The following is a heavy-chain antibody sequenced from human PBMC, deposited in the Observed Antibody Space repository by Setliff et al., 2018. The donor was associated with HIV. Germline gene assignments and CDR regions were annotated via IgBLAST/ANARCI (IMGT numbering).Heavy chain of an antibody. CDR3: ARATRAPEGDTFYYYGMDV. CDR1: GYTFTSYD. Sequence: ASVKVSCKASGYTFTSYDINWVRQATGQGLEWMGWMNPNSGNTGYAQKFQGRVTMTRNTSISTAYMELSSLRSEDTAVYYCARATRAPEGDTFYYYGMDVWGQGTTVTVSS. V-gene: IGHV1-8*02. J-gene: IGHJ6*02. D-gene: IGHD3-10*01. CDR2: MNPNSGNT.